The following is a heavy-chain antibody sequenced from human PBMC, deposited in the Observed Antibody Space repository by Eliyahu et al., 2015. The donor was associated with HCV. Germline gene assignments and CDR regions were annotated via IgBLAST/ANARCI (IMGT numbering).Heavy chain of an antibody. Sequence: QVQLQESGPGLVKPSETLSLTCAVSGYSISSGYYWGWIRQPPGKGLEWIGSIYHSGSTYYNPSLKSRVTISVDTSKNQFSLKLSSVTAADTAVYYCARKYSSSWYWFDPWGQGTLVTVSS. CDR2: IYHSGST. CDR3: ARKYSSSWYWFDP. CDR1: GYSISSGYY. J-gene: IGHJ5*02. V-gene: IGHV4-38-2*01. D-gene: IGHD6-13*01.